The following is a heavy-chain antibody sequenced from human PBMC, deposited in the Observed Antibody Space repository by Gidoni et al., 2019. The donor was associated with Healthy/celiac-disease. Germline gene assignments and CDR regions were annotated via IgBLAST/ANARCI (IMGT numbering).Heavy chain of an antibody. CDR1: GGSFSGYY. Sequence: QVQLQQWGAGLSKPSETLSLTCAVYGGSFSGYYWSWIRQPPGKGLEWVGEINHRGSTNYNPSLKSRVTISVDTSKNQCSLKLSSVTAADTAVYYCARGLRVDTAMVENWFDPWGQGTLVTVSS. J-gene: IGHJ5*02. D-gene: IGHD5-18*01. CDR3: ARGLRVDTAMVENWFDP. CDR2: INHRGST. V-gene: IGHV4-34*01.